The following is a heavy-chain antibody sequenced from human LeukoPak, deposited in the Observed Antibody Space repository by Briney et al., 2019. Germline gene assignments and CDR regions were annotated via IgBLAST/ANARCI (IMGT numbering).Heavy chain of an antibody. Sequence: GGSLRLSCAASGFTFSNYWMAWVRQAPGKGLGWVANIKQDGSDKYYVDSVKGRFTISRDNAKNSLYLQINSLRAEDTAVYYCTRDSGCLDVWGQGTTVTVSS. V-gene: IGHV3-7*01. CDR3: TRDSGCLDV. J-gene: IGHJ6*02. CDR1: GFTFSNYW. D-gene: IGHD6-25*01. CDR2: IKQDGSDK.